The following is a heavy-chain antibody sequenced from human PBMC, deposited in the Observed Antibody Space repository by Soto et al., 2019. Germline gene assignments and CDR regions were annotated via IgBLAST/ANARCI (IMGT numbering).Heavy chain of an antibody. Sequence: ASVKVSCKACGYTLTSYGISWVRQAPGQGLEWMGWISAYNGNTNYAQKLQGRVTMTTETSTSTAYMELRSLRSDDTAVYYCARDLQNFFYIWGSYPTVSAFDIRGQGTMVPVSS. CDR1: GYTLTSYG. V-gene: IGHV1-18*01. J-gene: IGHJ3*02. CDR2: ISAYNGNT. D-gene: IGHD3-16*02. CDR3: ARDLQNFFYIWGSYPTVSAFDI.